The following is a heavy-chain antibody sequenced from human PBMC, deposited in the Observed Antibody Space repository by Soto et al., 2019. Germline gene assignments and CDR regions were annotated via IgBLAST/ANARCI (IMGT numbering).Heavy chain of an antibody. V-gene: IGHV4-59*01. J-gene: IGHJ5*02. D-gene: IGHD1-26*01. Sequence: SETLSLTCSVSNVSIKSSYWNWIRQSPGKGLEWIGFVYYTGTTKYNPSLKGRVTIPVDTSNNEFSLKLTSVTTADTAFYFCARDFAGRGPFDPWGQGTLVT. CDR1: NVSIKSSY. CDR3: ARDFAGRGPFDP. CDR2: VYYTGTT.